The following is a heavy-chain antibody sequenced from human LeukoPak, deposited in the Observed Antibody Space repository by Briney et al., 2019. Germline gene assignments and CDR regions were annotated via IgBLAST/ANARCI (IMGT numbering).Heavy chain of an antibody. D-gene: IGHD6-13*01. CDR2: IYYSGST. Sequence: PSETLSLTCTVSGGSISSSSYYWGWIRQPPGKGLGWIGSIYYSGSTYYNPSLKSRVTISVDTSKNQFSLKLSSVTAADTAVYYCARQAAAGTSGYWGQGTLVTVSS. J-gene: IGHJ4*02. V-gene: IGHV4-39*01. CDR1: GGSISSSSYY. CDR3: ARQAAAGTSGY.